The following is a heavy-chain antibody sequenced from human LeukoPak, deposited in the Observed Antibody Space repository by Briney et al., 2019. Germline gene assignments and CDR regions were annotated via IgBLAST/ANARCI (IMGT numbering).Heavy chain of an antibody. Sequence: SETLSLTCTVSGGSISSSSYSWGWIRQPPGKGLEWIGNIYYSGSTYYNPSLKSRLTISVDTSKNQFSLKLSSATAADTAVYYCARLISARIDYWGQGTLVPVSS. J-gene: IGHJ4*02. V-gene: IGHV4-39*01. CDR1: GGSISSSSYS. D-gene: IGHD2/OR15-2a*01. CDR2: IYYSGST. CDR3: ARLISARIDY.